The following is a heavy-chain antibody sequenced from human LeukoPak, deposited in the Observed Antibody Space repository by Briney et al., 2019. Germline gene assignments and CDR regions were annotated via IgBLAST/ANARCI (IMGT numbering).Heavy chain of an antibody. CDR1: GFTVSSTY. V-gene: IGHV3-53*05. J-gene: IGHJ4*02. Sequence: GGSLRLSCAASGFTVSSTYMTWVRQAPGKGLGWVSVIYSDGSTYYADSVKGRFTVSRDNSKNTLYLQMNSLRAEDTAVYYCARSEWGAMPLWIDYWGQGTLVTVSS. CDR3: ARSEWGAMPLWIDY. CDR2: IYSDGST. D-gene: IGHD3-16*01.